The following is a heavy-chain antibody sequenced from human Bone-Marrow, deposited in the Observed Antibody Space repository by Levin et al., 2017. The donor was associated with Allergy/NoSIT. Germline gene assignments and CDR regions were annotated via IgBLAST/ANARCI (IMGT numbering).Heavy chain of an antibody. CDR3: AKDSGGYCANGVCYSYGMNV. CDR2: ISWDSTNI. V-gene: IGHV3-9*01. D-gene: IGHD2-8*01. J-gene: IGHJ6*02. Sequence: SLKISCAASGFIFDDYAMHWVRQAPGKGLEWVSGISWDSTNIGYGDSVKGRFTISRDNAKKSLYLQMNSLRSEDTALYYCAKDSGGYCANGVCYSYGMNVWGQGTTVTV. CDR1: GFIFDDYA.